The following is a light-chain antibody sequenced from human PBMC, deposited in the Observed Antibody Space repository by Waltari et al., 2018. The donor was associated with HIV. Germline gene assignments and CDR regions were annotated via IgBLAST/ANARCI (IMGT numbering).Light chain of an antibody. CDR1: SGDGPHSKY. V-gene: IGLV2-14*01. Sequence: QSALTQPASLSGSPGQSITFSCTGSSGDGPHSKYVSWYQQHPGKAHTLIIYEVTKRPAGGSIRFSGSKSGNTAALTISGLQPDDEAHYYCSSYTSLTTLVFGGGTKVTVL. CDR3: SSYTSLTTLV. J-gene: IGLJ3*02. CDR2: EVT.